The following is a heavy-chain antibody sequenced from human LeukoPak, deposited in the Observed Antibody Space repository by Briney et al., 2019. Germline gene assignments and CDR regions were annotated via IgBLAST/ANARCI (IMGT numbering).Heavy chain of an antibody. CDR3: ARGRYHYDFWSGYPSYYMDV. CDR1: GYTFTSYG. Sequence: GASVKVSCKASGYTFTSYGISWVRQAPGQGLEWMGWISAYNGNTNYAQKLQGRVTMTTDTSTSTAYMELRSLRSEDTAVYYCARGRYHYDFWSGYPSYYMDVWGKGTTVTVSS. CDR2: ISAYNGNT. J-gene: IGHJ6*03. D-gene: IGHD3-3*01. V-gene: IGHV1-18*01.